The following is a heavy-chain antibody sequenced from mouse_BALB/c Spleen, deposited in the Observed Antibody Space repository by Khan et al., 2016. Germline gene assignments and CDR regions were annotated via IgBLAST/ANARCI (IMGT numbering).Heavy chain of an antibody. Sequence: EVQLVESGGGLVQPGGSMQLSCAASGFTFSDAWMDWVRQSPEKGLEWVAEISSKANNHATYYAESVKGRFTISRDESKSCVYLPINSLRAGDAGIYYCWSVYFDYWGQGTTLPVSS. V-gene: IGHV6-6*01. CDR2: ISSKANNHAT. CDR1: GFTFSDAW. J-gene: IGHJ2*01. CDR3: WSVYFDY.